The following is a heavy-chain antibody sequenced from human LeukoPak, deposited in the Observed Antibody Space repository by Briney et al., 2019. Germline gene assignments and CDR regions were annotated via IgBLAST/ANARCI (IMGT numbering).Heavy chain of an antibody. CDR1: GFTFKTYG. V-gene: IGHV3-30*03. J-gene: IGHJ5*02. Sequence: GGSLRLSCAASGFTFKTYGMHWVRQAPGKGLEWVAVIIHDGSNKYYADSVKGRFTISRDNAKNSLYLQMNSLRAEDTAVYYCARDYYGSGSYGPWGQGTLVTASS. CDR3: ARDYYGSGSYGP. D-gene: IGHD3-10*01. CDR2: IIHDGSNK.